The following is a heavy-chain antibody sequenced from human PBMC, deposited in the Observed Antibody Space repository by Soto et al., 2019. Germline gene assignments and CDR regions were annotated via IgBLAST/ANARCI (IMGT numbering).Heavy chain of an antibody. CDR2: IYYSGST. J-gene: IGHJ5*02. CDR1: GGSISSYY. CDR3: ARHAHCHDYGVLCHWFDP. Sequence: PSETLSLTCTVSGGSISSYYWSWIRQPPGKGLEWIGYIYYSGSTNYNPSLKSRVTISVDTSKNQFSLKLSSVTAADTAVYYCARHAHCHDYGVLCHWFDPWGQGTLVTVSS. D-gene: IGHD4-17*01. V-gene: IGHV4-59*08.